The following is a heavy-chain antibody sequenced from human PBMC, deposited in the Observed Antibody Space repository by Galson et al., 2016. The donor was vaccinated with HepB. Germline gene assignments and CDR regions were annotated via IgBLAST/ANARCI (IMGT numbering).Heavy chain of an antibody. CDR1: GFTFSNAW. D-gene: IGHD1-1*01. J-gene: IGHJ5*01. CDR2: IKRKTDGETT. Sequence: SLRLSCAASGFTFSNAWMSWVRQAPGKGLEWVGRIKRKTDGETTDYAAPVKGRFTISRDDSKNTMYLQMNSLNIEDTAVYYCTTEGGYGTAMHWFDSWGQGTLVTVSS. CDR3: TTEGGYGTAMHWFDS. V-gene: IGHV3-15*01.